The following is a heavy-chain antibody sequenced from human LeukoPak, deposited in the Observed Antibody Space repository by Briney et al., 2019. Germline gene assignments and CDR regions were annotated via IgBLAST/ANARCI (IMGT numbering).Heavy chain of an antibody. CDR1: GFTFGSYG. V-gene: IGHV3-30-3*01. CDR3: ARAPQWLGSYFDY. D-gene: IGHD6-19*01. CDR2: ISYDGSND. J-gene: IGHJ4*02. Sequence: GGSLRLSCAASGFTFGSYGMHWVRQAPGKGLEWVAVISYDGSNDYYADSVKGRFTIFRDNSKYTLYLQMNSLTTEDTAVYYCARAPQWLGSYFDYWGQGTLVTVFS.